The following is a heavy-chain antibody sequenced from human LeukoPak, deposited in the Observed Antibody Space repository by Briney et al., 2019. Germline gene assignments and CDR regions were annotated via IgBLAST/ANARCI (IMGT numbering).Heavy chain of an antibody. J-gene: IGHJ4*02. CDR2: INPDSGGT. V-gene: IGHV1-2*02. Sequence: ASVKVSCKASGYTFTGYFIHWVRQAPGQGLEWMGWINPDSGGTNYAQKFQGRVTMTRDTSIRTAYMELSRLRSDDTAVYYCARVLFYSSGNKSNRVDYWGQGTLVTVSS. CDR1: GYTFTGYF. CDR3: ARVLFYSSGNKSNRVDY. D-gene: IGHD6-19*01.